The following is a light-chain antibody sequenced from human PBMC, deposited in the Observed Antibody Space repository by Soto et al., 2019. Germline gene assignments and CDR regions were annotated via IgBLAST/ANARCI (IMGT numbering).Light chain of an antibody. CDR2: GAS. CDR3: QQYGGSVPIT. CDR1: QSVSSAY. Sequence: EIVLTQSPGTLSLSPGERATLSCRASQSVSSAYLAWYQQKPGQAPRILISGASSRATGIPDRFSGSGSGTNFSLTISGRQPEDFAVYYCQQYGGSVPITFGQGTRLDIK. J-gene: IGKJ5*01. V-gene: IGKV3-20*01.